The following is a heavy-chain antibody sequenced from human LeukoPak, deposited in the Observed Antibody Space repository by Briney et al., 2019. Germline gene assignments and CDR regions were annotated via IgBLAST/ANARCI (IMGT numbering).Heavy chain of an antibody. CDR1: GGSISSGSYY. Sequence: SQTLSLTCTVSGGSISSGSYYWSWIRQPAGKGLEWIGRIYTSGSTNYNPSLKSRVTISVDTSKNQFSLKLSSVTAADTAVYYCARGIDYYDFWSGIDYWGQGTLVTVSS. V-gene: IGHV4-61*02. D-gene: IGHD3-3*01. CDR3: ARGIDYYDFWSGIDY. CDR2: IYTSGST. J-gene: IGHJ4*02.